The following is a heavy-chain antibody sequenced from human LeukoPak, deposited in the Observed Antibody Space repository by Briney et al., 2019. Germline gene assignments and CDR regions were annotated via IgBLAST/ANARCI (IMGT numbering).Heavy chain of an antibody. CDR1: GFAFGSLA. CDR2: ISYDGNNQ. D-gene: IGHD2-15*01. J-gene: IGHJ4*02. V-gene: IGHV3-30-3*01. Sequence: PGGSLRLSCAVSGFAFGSLAMHWVRQAPGKGLEWVAFISYDGNNQYYADSVKGRFTISRDNSKNTLYLQMNNLRAEDTAIYYCARVGSRYCSGANCYDGFWGQGTLVSVSS. CDR3: ARVGSRYCSGANCYDGF.